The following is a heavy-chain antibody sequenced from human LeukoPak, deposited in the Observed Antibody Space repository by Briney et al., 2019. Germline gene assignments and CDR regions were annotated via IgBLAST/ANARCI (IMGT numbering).Heavy chain of an antibody. CDR3: ATNRKGYYDFWSGSYYFDY. Sequence: GRSLRLSCAASGFTFSSYGMHWVRQAPGKGLEWVAVISYDGSNKYYADSVKGRFTISRDNSKNTLYLQMNSLRAEDTAVYYCATNRKGYYDFWSGSYYFDYWGQGTLVTVSS. J-gene: IGHJ4*02. CDR1: GFTFSSYG. D-gene: IGHD3-3*01. V-gene: IGHV3-30*03. CDR2: ISYDGSNK.